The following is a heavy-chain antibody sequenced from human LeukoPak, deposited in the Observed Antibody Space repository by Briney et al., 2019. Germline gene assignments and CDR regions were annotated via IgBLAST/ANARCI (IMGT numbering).Heavy chain of an antibody. CDR3: ARDFYSSGWVEY. CDR2: IYSGGST. J-gene: IGHJ4*02. Sequence: PGESLRLSCAASGFTVSNNYMSWVRQAPGKGLEWVSVIYSGGSTYYADSMKGRFTISRDNSKNTLYLQMNSLRAEDTAVYYCARDFYSSGWVEYWGQGTLVTVSS. D-gene: IGHD6-19*01. V-gene: IGHV3-53*01. CDR1: GFTVSNNY.